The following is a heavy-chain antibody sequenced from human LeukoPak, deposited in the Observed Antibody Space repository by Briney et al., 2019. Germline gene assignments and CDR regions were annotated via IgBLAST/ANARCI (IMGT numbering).Heavy chain of an antibody. V-gene: IGHV4-4*07. CDR2: IYTSGST. CDR3: ARDPGSSYFDY. D-gene: IGHD1-26*01. CDR1: GGSISSYY. Sequence: SETLSLTCTVSGGSISSYYWSWIRQPAGKGLEWIGRIYTSGSTNYNPSLKSRVTISVGKSKNEFSLKLSSVTAADTAVYYCARDPGSSYFDYWGQGTLVTVSS. J-gene: IGHJ4*02.